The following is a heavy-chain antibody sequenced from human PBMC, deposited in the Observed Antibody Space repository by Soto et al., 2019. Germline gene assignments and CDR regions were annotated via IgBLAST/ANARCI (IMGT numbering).Heavy chain of an antibody. V-gene: IGHV3-33*01. CDR2: LWYDGSTK. D-gene: IGHD6-25*01. CDR1: GFTFRSYG. Sequence: QVQLVESGGGVVQPGRSLRLSCAAYGFTFRSYGMHCVRQAPGKGLEWVAVLWYDGSTKYYADSVKGRFTISRDNSKKTLYLQMNSLRSEDTAVYYCARCEQGLSNYNWFDPWGQGTMVTVSS. J-gene: IGHJ5*02. CDR3: ARCEQGLSNYNWFDP.